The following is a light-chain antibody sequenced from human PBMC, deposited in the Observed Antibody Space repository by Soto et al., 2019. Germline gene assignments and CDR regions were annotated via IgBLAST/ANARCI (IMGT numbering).Light chain of an antibody. J-gene: IGLJ1*01. CDR3: SSYSRSSRV. Sequence: QSALTQPASVSGSPGQSITISCTGTNSDVAVYNYVSWYQHHPGKAPKLMIYDVSNRPSGVSNRFSGSKSGNTASLTISGLQDEDEADYYCSSYSRSSRVFGTGTKLTVL. V-gene: IGLV2-14*03. CDR2: DVS. CDR1: NSDVAVYNY.